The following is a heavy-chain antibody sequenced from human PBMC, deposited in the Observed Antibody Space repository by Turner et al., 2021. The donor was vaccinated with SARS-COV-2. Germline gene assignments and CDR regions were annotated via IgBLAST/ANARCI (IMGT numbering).Heavy chain of an antibody. J-gene: IGHJ4*02. CDR3: AKQLGLYSNPMYYFDY. CDR2: ISYDGSNK. D-gene: IGHD4-4*01. CDR1: GFTFSSYG. V-gene: IGHV3-30*18. Sequence: AQLVESGGGLVKPGGSLRVACAAAGFTFSSYGMNWVRQAPGKGLEWVAVISYDGSNKYYADSVKGRFTISRDNSKNTLYLQMNSLRAEDTAVYYCAKQLGLYSNPMYYFDYWGQGTLVTVSS.